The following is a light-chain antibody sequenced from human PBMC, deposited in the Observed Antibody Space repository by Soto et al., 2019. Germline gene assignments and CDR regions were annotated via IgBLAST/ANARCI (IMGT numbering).Light chain of an antibody. Sequence: QSALTQPPSASGSPGQSVTISCTGTSSDIGGYNYVSWYQQHPGKAPKLMIYEVSKRPSGVPDRFSGSKSGNTASLTVSGLQAEDEADYYCSSYAGNNDLVFGGGTKLT. V-gene: IGLV2-8*01. CDR2: EVS. CDR1: SSDIGGYNY. CDR3: SSYAGNNDLV. J-gene: IGLJ2*01.